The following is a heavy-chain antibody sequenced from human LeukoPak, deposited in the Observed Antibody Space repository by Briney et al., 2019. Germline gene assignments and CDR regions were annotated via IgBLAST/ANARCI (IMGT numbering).Heavy chain of an antibody. Sequence: QPGRSLRLSCAASGFTFDDYAMNWVRHAPGKGLEWVSGISWSSGSIGYADSVKGRFTISRDNAKNFLYLQMNSLRAEDTALYYCAKGASSSWYRYFDSWGQGALVTVSS. J-gene: IGHJ4*02. CDR2: ISWSSGSI. CDR3: AKGASSSWYRYFDS. CDR1: GFTFDDYA. V-gene: IGHV3-9*01. D-gene: IGHD6-13*01.